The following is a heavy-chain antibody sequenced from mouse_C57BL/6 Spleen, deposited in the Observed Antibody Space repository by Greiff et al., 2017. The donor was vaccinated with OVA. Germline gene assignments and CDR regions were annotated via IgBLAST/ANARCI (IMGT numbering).Heavy chain of an antibody. CDR1: GFTFSDYG. Sequence: EVKLMESGAGLVKPGGSLKLSCAASGFTFSDYGMHWVRQAPEQGLEWVAYISSGSSTIYYADTVKGRFTISRDNAKNTLFLQMTSLRSEDTAMYYCARNYYGPRGAMDYWGQGTSVTVSS. J-gene: IGHJ4*01. CDR2: ISSGSSTI. D-gene: IGHD1-2*01. CDR3: ARNYYGPRGAMDY. V-gene: IGHV5-17*01.